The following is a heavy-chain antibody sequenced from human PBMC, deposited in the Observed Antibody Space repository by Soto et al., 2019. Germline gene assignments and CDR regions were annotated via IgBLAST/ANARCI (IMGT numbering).Heavy chain of an antibody. CDR1: GYTFTSYA. CDR3: ARDGEVGATLAFDY. Sequence: VKVSCKASGYTFTSYAMHWVRQAPGQRLEWMGWINAGNGNTKYSQKFQGRVTITRDTSASTAYMELSSLRSEDTAVYYCARDGEVGATLAFDYWGQGTLVTVSS. D-gene: IGHD1-26*01. J-gene: IGHJ4*02. V-gene: IGHV1-3*01. CDR2: INAGNGNT.